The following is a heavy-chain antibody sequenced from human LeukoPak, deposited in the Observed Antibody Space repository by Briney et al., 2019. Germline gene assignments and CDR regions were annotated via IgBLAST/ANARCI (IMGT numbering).Heavy chain of an antibody. CDR3: VADLGDYADF. J-gene: IGHJ4*02. V-gene: IGHV3-9*01. CDR1: GFTFDDYA. Sequence: GRSLRLSCAASGFTFDDYAMHWVRQAPGKGLEWVSGISWNSGSIGYADSVKGRFTISRDNAKNSLYLQMNSLKVEDTAVYYCVADLGDYADFWGQGTLVTVSS. CDR2: ISWNSGSI.